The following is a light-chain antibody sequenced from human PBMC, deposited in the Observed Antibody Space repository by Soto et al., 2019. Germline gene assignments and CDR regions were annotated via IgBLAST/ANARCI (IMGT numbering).Light chain of an antibody. CDR3: QQYSSYPLT. CDR1: QSISNW. CDR2: KAS. J-gene: IGKJ4*01. V-gene: IGKV1-5*03. Sequence: DIQMTQSPSTLSASVGDRVTITCRASQSISNWLAWYQQKPGKAPKLLIYKASSLESGVPSRFSGTGSGTEFTLTISSLQPDDFASYYCQQYSSYPLTFGGGTKVETK.